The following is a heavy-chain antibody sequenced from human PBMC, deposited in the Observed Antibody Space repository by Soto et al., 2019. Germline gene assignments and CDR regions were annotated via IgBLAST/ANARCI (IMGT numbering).Heavy chain of an antibody. CDR2: ISAYNGNT. V-gene: IGHV1-18*04. D-gene: IGHD2-2*02. J-gene: IGHJ4*02. Sequence: VKGDGKASGCASTSFWMVGVPQTHRQGLEWMGWISAYNGNTNYAQKLQGRVTMTSDTSTSTAYMELRSLRSDDTAVYYCARDRAVVPAAIANFDYWGQGTLGTVSS. CDR1: GCASTSFW. CDR3: ARDRAVVPAAIANFDY.